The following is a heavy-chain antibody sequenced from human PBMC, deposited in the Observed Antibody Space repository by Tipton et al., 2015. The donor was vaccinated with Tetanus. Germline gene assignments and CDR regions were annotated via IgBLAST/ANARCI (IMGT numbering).Heavy chain of an antibody. CDR3: ARHFGEMLYAPFRFDP. V-gene: IGHV5-51*01. CDR1: GYFFDTHW. CDR2: IYPGDSDT. D-gene: IGHD3-3*01. J-gene: IGHJ5*02. Sequence: VQLVQSGAEMRKSGESLKISCKTSGYFFDTHWIAWVRQMPGKGLEWMGIIYPGDSDTQYSPSFQGQVTMSVDRSTATAYLQWGRLKASDTAIYYCARHFGEMLYAPFRFDPWGQGTLATVSS.